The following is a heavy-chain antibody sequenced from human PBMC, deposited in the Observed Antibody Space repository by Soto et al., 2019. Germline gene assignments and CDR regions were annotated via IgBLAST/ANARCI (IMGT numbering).Heavy chain of an antibody. V-gene: IGHV3-48*01. D-gene: IGHD2-15*01. Sequence: EVQVVESGGGLVQPGGSLRLSCAASGFTFSSYSMNWVRQAPGKGLEWVSYISSSSSTKFYADSVKGRFTISRDNARNSLYLQMNGQRAEDRAVYYCARDIDGGGQGTLVTVSS. J-gene: IGHJ4*02. CDR2: ISSSSSTK. CDR1: GFTFSSYS. CDR3: ARDIDG.